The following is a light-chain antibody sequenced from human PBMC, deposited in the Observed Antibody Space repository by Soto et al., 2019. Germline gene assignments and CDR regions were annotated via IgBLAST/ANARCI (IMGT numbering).Light chain of an antibody. V-gene: IGLV2-14*01. Sequence: QSALTQPVSVSGSPGQSITISCTGTSSDVGSYNYVSWYQQHPGKAPKLMIYEVSNRPSGVSIRFSGSKSGNTASLIISGLQAEDEADYYCSSYRSIRTFYVFGTGTKLTVL. CDR2: EVS. CDR1: SSDVGSYNY. J-gene: IGLJ1*01. CDR3: SSYRSIRTFYV.